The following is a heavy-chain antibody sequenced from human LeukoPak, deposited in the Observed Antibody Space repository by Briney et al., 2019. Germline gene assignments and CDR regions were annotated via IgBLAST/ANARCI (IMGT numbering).Heavy chain of an antibody. D-gene: IGHD6-19*01. CDR2: ISTSSTTT. CDR3: ARDTKSSYNCVDP. Sequence: GGSLRLSCAASGFTFSSYSMNWVRQAPGKGLEWVSYISTSSTTTMYADSVKGRFTISRDNAENSLYLQMNSLRAEDTGVYYCARDTKSSYNCVDPCGRGTLVTVSS. V-gene: IGHV3-48*01. CDR1: GFTFSSYS. J-gene: IGHJ5*02.